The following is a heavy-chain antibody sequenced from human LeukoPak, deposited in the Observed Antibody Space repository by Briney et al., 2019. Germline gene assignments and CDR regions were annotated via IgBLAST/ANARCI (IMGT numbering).Heavy chain of an antibody. CDR3: AGARSGSYYFDY. CDR2: ISSSGSTI. J-gene: IGHJ4*02. D-gene: IGHD3-10*01. CDR1: GFTFSSYE. V-gene: IGHV3-48*03. Sequence: GGSLRLSCAASGFTFSSYEMNWVRQAPGKGLEWVSYISSSGSTIYYADSVKGRFTISRDNAKNSLYLQMNSLRAEDTAVYYCAGARSGSYYFDYWGQGTLVTVSS.